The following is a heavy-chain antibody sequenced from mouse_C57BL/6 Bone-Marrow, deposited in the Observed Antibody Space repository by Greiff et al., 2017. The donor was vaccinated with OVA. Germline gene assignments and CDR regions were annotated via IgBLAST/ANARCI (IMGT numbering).Heavy chain of an antibody. J-gene: IGHJ1*03. CDR3: AKPYYGSSYWYFDV. D-gene: IGHD1-1*01. Sequence: VQLQQSGAELVKPGASVKMSCKASGYTFTSYWITWVKQRPGQGLEWIGDIYPGSGSTNYNEKFKSKATLTVDKSSSTAYMQLSSLTSEDAAVYYCAKPYYGSSYWYFDVWGTGTTVTVSS. CDR2: IYPGSGST. CDR1: GYTFTSYW. V-gene: IGHV1-55*01.